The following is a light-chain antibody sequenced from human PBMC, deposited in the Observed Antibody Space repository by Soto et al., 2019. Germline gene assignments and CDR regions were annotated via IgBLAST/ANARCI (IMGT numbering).Light chain of an antibody. J-gene: IGLJ1*01. V-gene: IGLV2-14*03. CDR2: DVS. Sequence: QCVLTQPASVSGSPGQSITISCTGTTSDLGDHNYVSWYQQHPGKAPKLMIYDVSNRPSGVSNRFSGAKSGTTASLTISGLQAEDEADYYCSSYTSSGALYVFGTGTKVTVL. CDR3: SSYTSSGALYV. CDR1: TSDLGDHNY.